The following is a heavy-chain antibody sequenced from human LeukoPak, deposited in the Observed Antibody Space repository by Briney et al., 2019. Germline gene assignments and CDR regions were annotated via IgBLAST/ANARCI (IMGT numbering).Heavy chain of an antibody. CDR1: GFTFSHYC. CDR2: IHEDGSDK. J-gene: IGHJ3*02. Sequence: GGSLRLSCAASGFTFSHYCMTWVRQAPGKGLEWVANIHEDGSDKYYVDSVKGRFTISRDNAKNSLYLQINSLRSEDTAVYYCAREGAQGGYDSGYDMQAFDIWGQGTMVTVSS. V-gene: IGHV3-7*03. D-gene: IGHD5-12*01. CDR3: AREGAQGGYDSGYDMQAFDI.